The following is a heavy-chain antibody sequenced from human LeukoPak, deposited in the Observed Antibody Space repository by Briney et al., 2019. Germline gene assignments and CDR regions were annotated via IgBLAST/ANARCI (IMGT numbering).Heavy chain of an antibody. CDR1: GGSISGYY. V-gene: IGHV4-59*01. CDR3: ARDLGYCSSTICCPWFDP. Sequence: SETLSLTCTVSGGSISGYYWSWIRQPPGKGLEWIGDIYYSGSTNYNPSLKSRVTISVDTSKNQFSLKLSSVTAADTAVYYSARDLGYCSSTICCPWFDPWGQGTLVTVSS. CDR2: IYYSGST. D-gene: IGHD2-2*01. J-gene: IGHJ5*02.